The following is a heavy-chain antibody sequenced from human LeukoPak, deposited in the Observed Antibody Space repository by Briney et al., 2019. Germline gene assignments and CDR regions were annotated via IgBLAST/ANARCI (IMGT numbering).Heavy chain of an antibody. Sequence: GWSLRLACAASGFIFTSYTMHWVRQAPGKGLEWVSSISSSSSSYIYYADSVKGRFTISRDNAKNSLYLQMNSLRAEDTAVYYCARLYDILTGSGRGAFDIWGQGTMVTVSS. D-gene: IGHD3-9*01. CDR2: ISSSSSSYI. CDR3: ARLYDILTGSGRGAFDI. J-gene: IGHJ3*02. CDR1: GFIFTSYT. V-gene: IGHV3-21*01.